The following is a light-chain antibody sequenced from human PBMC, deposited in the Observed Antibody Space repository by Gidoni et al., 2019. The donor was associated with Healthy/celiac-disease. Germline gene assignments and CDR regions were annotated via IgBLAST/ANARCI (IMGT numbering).Light chain of an antibody. V-gene: IGKV3-11*01. CDR2: DAS. CDR1: QSGSID. Sequence: PATPALSPGERATSPCRARQSGSIDIAWYQQRPSQATRLSIYDASNRTTGNPARYSCMEVGIDFTLTTSSLEPEELAVYYCQQRSNLPPITFGQGTRLEIK. CDR3: QQRSNLPPIT. J-gene: IGKJ5*01.